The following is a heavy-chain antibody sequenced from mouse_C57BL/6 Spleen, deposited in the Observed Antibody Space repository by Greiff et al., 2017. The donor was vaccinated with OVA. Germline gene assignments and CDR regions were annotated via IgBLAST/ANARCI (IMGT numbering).Heavy chain of an antibody. CDR2: IYPGSGST. V-gene: IGHV1-55*01. CDR1: GYTFTSYW. CDR3: ARSGAGTGGDYFDY. Sequence: VQLQQPGAELVKPGASVKMSCKASGYTFTSYWITWVKQRPGQGLEWIGDIYPGSGSTNYNEKFKSKATLTVGTSSSTAYMQLSSLTSEDSAVYYCARSGAGTGGDYFDYWGQGTTLTVSS. D-gene: IGHD3-3*01. J-gene: IGHJ2*01.